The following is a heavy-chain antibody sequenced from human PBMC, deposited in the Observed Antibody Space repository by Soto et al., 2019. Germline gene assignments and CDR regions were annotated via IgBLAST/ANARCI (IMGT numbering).Heavy chain of an antibody. CDR2: IYYSGPT. J-gene: IGHJ4*02. V-gene: IGHV4-61*01. CDR3: AGVSFSAVAYTRADS. Sequence: SETLSLTCTVSGGSVSRDSNFWSWIRQPPGKGLEWIGYIYYSGPTRYNPSLESRVTISIDSSKNQVSLNLTSVTAADTAVYYCAGVSFSAVAYTRADSWGQGTLVTVSS. CDR1: GGSVSRDSNF. D-gene: IGHD6-19*01.